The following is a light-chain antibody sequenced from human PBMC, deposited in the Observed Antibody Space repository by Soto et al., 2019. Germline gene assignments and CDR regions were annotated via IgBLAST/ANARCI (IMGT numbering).Light chain of an antibody. CDR1: QSVSSSY. CDR2: GAS. CDR3: QQYSSSPPEFT. Sequence: EIVLTQSPGTLSLSPGERVTLSCRASQSVSSSYLAWYQQRPGQAPRLLIFGASYRATGIPYRFSGSGSGTDFTLTISRLEPEDFAVYYCQQYSSSPPEFTFGPGTKVD. J-gene: IGKJ3*01. V-gene: IGKV3-20*01.